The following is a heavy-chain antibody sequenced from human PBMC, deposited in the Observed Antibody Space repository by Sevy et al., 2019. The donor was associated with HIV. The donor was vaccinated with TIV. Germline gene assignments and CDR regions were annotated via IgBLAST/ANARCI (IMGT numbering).Heavy chain of an antibody. Sequence: GGSLRLSCAASGFTFSDYYMSWIRQAPGKGLEWVSYISSSGSTIYYADSVKGRFTIYRDNAKNSLYLQMNSLRAEDTAVYYCARRDRIVVPGGLYYYYYGMDVWGQGTTVTVSS. CDR2: ISSSGSTI. J-gene: IGHJ6*02. D-gene: IGHD2-15*01. CDR3: ARRDRIVVPGGLYYYYYGMDV. V-gene: IGHV3-11*01. CDR1: GFTFSDYY.